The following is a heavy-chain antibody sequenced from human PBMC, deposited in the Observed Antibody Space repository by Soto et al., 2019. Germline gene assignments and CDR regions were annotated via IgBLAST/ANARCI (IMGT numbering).Heavy chain of an antibody. J-gene: IGHJ6*02. CDR2: MYHSGST. Sequence: SETLSLTCAASGGSISSGGYSWSWIRQPPGKGLEWIGYMYHSGSTYYNPSLKSRVTISIDRSKNQFSLKLTSVTATDTAVYYFARQGFGAQHGLVDVWSQGTTVTVSS. D-gene: IGHD3-10*01. V-gene: IGHV4-30-2*01. CDR3: ARQGFGAQHGLVDV. CDR1: GGSISSGGYS.